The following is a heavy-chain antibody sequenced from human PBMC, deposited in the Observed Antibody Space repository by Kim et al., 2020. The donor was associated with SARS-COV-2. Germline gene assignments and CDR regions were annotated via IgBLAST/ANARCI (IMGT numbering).Heavy chain of an antibody. CDR3: ARALQHPYDSSGYFHYGMDV. V-gene: IGHV3-48*03. Sequence: GGSLRLSCAASGFTFSSYEMNWVRQAPGKGLEWVSYISSSGSTIYYADSVKGRFTISRDNAKNSLYLQMNSLRAEDTAVYYCARALQHPYDSSGYFHYGMDVWGQGTTVTVSS. CDR2: ISSSGSTI. D-gene: IGHD3-22*01. CDR1: GFTFSSYE. J-gene: IGHJ6*02.